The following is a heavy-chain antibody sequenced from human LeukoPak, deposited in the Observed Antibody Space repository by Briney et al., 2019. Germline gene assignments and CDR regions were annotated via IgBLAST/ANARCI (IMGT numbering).Heavy chain of an antibody. CDR1: GFAVGSNY. Sequence: PGGSLRLSCVASGFAVGSNYMSWVRQAPGKGLEWVSIIYSGGSRYYADSVEGRFTISRDISQNTLFLEMNSLRVEDTAVYYCARVPVLGTRENFQRWGQGTLVTVSS. V-gene: IGHV3-66*01. CDR3: ARVPVLGTRENFQR. D-gene: IGHD4-23*01. J-gene: IGHJ1*01. CDR2: IYSGGSR.